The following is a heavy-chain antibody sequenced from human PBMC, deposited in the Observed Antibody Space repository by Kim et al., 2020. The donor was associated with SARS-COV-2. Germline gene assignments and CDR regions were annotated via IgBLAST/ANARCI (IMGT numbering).Heavy chain of an antibody. D-gene: IGHD3-3*01. J-gene: IGHJ3*02. CDR3: AREGTTTDGAFDI. CDR2: ILYDGGSK. Sequence: GGSLRLSCVASGLTFSSSTMHWVRQAPGKGLEWVANILYDGGSKYHADSVKGRFTISRDSSKNTVYLQMSSLRPEDTALYYCAREGTTTDGAFDIWGQGTMVTVSS. CDR1: GLTFSSST. V-gene: IGHV3-30*04.